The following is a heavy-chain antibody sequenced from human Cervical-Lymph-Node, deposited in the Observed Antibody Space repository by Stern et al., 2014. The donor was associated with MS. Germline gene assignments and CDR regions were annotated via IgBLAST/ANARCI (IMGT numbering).Heavy chain of an antibody. CDR1: GGSISSAEYY. J-gene: IGHJ4*02. V-gene: IGHV4-30-4*01. Sequence: QVQLQESGPGLVKPSQTLSLTCAVTGGSISSAEYYWSWIRQSPGKGLERIGYIHNSGTTYYNPSRKSRVPISVDTSKNHFSLKLRSVTAADTAVYYCSRDADGYSLVFGYWGRGTLVTVSS. CDR3: SRDADGYSLVFGY. CDR2: IHNSGTT. D-gene: IGHD5-24*01.